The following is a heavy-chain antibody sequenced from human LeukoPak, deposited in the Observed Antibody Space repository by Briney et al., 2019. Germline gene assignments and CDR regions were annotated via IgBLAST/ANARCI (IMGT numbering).Heavy chain of an antibody. V-gene: IGHV4-34*01. Sequence: SETLSLTCAVYGGSFSGYYWSWIRQPPGKGLEWIGEINHSGSTNYNPSLRSRVTISVDTSKNQFSLKLSSVTAADTAVYYCARASLSGSYSPEKFDYWGQGTLVTVSS. J-gene: IGHJ4*02. CDR1: GGSFSGYY. CDR3: ARASLSGSYSPEKFDY. D-gene: IGHD1-26*01. CDR2: INHSGST.